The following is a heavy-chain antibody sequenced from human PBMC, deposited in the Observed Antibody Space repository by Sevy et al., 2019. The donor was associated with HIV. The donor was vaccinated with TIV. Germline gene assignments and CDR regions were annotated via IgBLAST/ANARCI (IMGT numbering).Heavy chain of an antibody. J-gene: IGHJ4*02. CDR3: ATARSGDFDSSGYYIY. CDR1: GYSFTSHW. V-gene: IGHV5-51*01. D-gene: IGHD3-22*01. Sequence: GESLKISCKGSGYSFTSHWIGWVRHMPGKGLEWMGIIYPDDSDTRYSPSFQGQVTFSADKSTSTAYLQWSSLKASDTAMYDCATARSGDFDSSGYYIYWGQGTLVTVSS. CDR2: IYPDDSDT.